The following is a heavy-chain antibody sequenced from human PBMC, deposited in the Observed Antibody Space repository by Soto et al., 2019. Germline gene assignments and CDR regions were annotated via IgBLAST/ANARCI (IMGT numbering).Heavy chain of an antibody. D-gene: IGHD4-4*01. V-gene: IGHV3-30*03. CDR3: ARSRDGYSFYFYYGMDG. J-gene: IGHJ6*02. CDR2: ILHDGSAE. CDR1: GFTFTSYG. Sequence: PVGSLRLSCAASGFTFTSYGMHWVRQAPGKGLEWMALILHDGSAEYYADSVKGRFTISRDNSKNTLYLQMNSLRAEDTAVYYCARSRDGYSFYFYYGMDGWGQGTTVTVS.